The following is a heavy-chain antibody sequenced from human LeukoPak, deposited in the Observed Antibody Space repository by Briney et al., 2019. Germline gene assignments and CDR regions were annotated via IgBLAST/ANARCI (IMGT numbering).Heavy chain of an antibody. CDR1: GFTFRAYS. Sequence: GGSLRLSCAASGFTFRAYSMNWVRQAPGKGLEWVSTISSISHYIYYADSVKGRFTISRDNARNSLYLQMNSLRAGDTAVYYCARGGIGNPFDCWGQGTLVTVSS. CDR3: ARGGIGNPFDC. J-gene: IGHJ4*02. V-gene: IGHV3-21*01. CDR2: ISSISHYI. D-gene: IGHD6-13*01.